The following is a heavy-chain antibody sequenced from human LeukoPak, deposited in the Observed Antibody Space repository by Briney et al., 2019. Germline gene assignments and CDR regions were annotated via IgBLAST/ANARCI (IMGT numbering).Heavy chain of an antibody. CDR1: GFTFSSYS. Sequence: GGSLRLSCAASGFTFSSYSMNWVRQAPGKGLEWVSYISSSSSTIYYADSVKGRFTISRDNAKNSLYLQMNSLRAEDTAVYYCARGPTGTMVRGVISYWGQGTLVTVSS. J-gene: IGHJ4*02. D-gene: IGHD3-10*01. V-gene: IGHV3-48*04. CDR2: ISSSSSTI. CDR3: ARGPTGTMVRGVISY.